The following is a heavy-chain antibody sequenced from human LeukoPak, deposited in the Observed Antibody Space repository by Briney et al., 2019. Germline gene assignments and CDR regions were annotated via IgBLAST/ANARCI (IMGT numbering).Heavy chain of an antibody. D-gene: IGHD3-22*01. V-gene: IGHV4-31*03. J-gene: IGHJ4*02. CDR3: ASGITRNWYYYDSSGYYGLDY. Sequence: SQTLSLTCTVSGGSISSGGYYWSWIRQHPGKGLEWIGYIYYSGSTYYNPSLKSRVTISVDTSKNQFSLKLSSVTAADTAVYYCASGITRNWYYYDSSGYYGLDYWGQGTLVTVSS. CDR2: IYYSGST. CDR1: GGSISSGGYY.